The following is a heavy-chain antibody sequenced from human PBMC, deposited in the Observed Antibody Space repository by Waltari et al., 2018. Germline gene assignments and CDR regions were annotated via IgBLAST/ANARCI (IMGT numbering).Heavy chain of an antibody. Sequence: EVQLVQSGAEVKKPGESLRISCKGSGYSFTSYWISWVRQMPGKGLEWMGRIDPGDSYTNYSPSFQGHVTISADKSISTAYLQWSSLKASDTAMYYCARHADDYYGSGSYYHWGQGTLVTVSS. CDR3: ARHADDYYGSGSYYH. CDR1: GYSFTSYW. V-gene: IGHV5-10-1*03. D-gene: IGHD3-10*01. J-gene: IGHJ5*02. CDR2: IDPGDSYT.